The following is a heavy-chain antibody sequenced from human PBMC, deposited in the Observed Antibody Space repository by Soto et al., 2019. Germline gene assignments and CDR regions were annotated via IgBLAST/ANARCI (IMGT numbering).Heavy chain of an antibody. J-gene: IGHJ4*02. D-gene: IGHD4-17*01. Sequence: VQLVESGGGVVQPGRSLRLSCAASGFTFDDYAMHWVRQAPGKGLEWVSGISWNSGSIGYADSVKGRFTISRDNAKNSLYLQMNSLRAEDTALYYCAKDRATDGEGYFDYWGQGTLVTVSS. V-gene: IGHV3-9*01. CDR3: AKDRATDGEGYFDY. CDR2: ISWNSGSI. CDR1: GFTFDDYA.